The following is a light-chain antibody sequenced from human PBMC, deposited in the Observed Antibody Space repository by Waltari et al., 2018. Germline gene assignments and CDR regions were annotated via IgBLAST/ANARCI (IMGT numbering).Light chain of an antibody. J-gene: IGLJ2*01. CDR1: SSNIGAGYD. CDR3: QSYDDSLKGVL. CDR2: VNN. V-gene: IGLV1-40*01. Sequence: QSVLTQPPSVSGAPGQRVTISCTGSSSNIGAGYDVHWYQQLPGTAPKLLIYVNNNRPSGVPVRVSGSKSGTSASLAITGLRVEDEADYYCQSYDDSLKGVLFGGGTKLTVL.